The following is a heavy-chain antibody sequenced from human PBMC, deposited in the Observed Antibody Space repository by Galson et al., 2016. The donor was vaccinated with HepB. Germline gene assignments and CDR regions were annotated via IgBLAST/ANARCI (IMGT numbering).Heavy chain of an antibody. CDR1: EFTFSYYY. D-gene: IGHD6-6*01. V-gene: IGHV3-11*06. CDR2: ISGSSHDT. J-gene: IGHJ6*03. CDR3: ARYTSSSPYYYYMDV. Sequence: SLRLSCAASEFTFSYYYMSWIRQAPGKGLEWVSYISGSSHDTNYADSVKGRFTISRDNAKNSLYLQMTSLRAEDMAVYYCARYTSSSPYYYYMDVWGKGTTVTVSS.